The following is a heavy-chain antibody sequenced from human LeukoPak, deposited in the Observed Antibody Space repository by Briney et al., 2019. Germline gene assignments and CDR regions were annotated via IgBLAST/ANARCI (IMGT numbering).Heavy chain of an antibody. Sequence: GGSLRLSCAASGFTFSSYWMSWVRQAPGKGLEWVANIKQDGSEKYYVDSVKGRFTISRDNSKNTLYLQMNSLRAEDTAVYYCAKDREIVVVMIYDYWGQGTLVTVSS. CDR3: AKDREIVVVMIYDY. D-gene: IGHD3-22*01. CDR1: GFTFSSYW. CDR2: IKQDGSEK. V-gene: IGHV3-7*03. J-gene: IGHJ4*02.